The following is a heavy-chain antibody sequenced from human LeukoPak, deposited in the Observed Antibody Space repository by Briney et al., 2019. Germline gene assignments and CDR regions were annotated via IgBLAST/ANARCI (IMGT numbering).Heavy chain of an antibody. CDR1: GGSFSGYY. CDR3: ARGAVVVLPAAINRVYSWFDP. J-gene: IGHJ5*02. D-gene: IGHD2-2*01. V-gene: IGHV4-34*01. Sequence: SETLSLTCAVYGGSFSGYYWSWIRQPPGKGLEWIGEINHSGSTNYNPSLKSRVTISVDTSKNQFSLKLSSVTAADTAVYYCARGAVVVLPAAINRVYSWFDPWVQGTLVTVSS. CDR2: INHSGST.